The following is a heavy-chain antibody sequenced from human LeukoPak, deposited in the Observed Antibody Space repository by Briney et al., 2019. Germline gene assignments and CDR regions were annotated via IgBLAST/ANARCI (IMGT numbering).Heavy chain of an antibody. D-gene: IGHD1-26*01. Sequence: RASETLSLTCAVYGGSFSGYYWSWIRQPPGKGLEWIGEINHSGSTNYNPSLKSRVTISVDTSKNQFSLKLSSVTAADTAVYYCARGDSGTFFDYWGQGTLVTVSS. V-gene: IGHV4-34*01. J-gene: IGHJ4*02. CDR3: ARGDSGTFFDY. CDR1: GGSFSGYY. CDR2: INHSGST.